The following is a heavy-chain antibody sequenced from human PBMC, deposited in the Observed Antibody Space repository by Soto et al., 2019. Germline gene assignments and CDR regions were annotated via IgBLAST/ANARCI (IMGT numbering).Heavy chain of an antibody. D-gene: IGHD3-22*01. CDR3: ARGATYYYDSSGYYYGMDV. CDR2: IYYSGST. V-gene: IGHV4-59*01. Sequence: QVQLQESGPGLVKPSETLSLTCTVSGGSISSYYWSWIRQPPGKGLEWIGYIYYSGSTNYNPSLKSRGTISVDTSKNQFSLKLSSVTAADTAVYYCARGATYYYDSSGYYYGMDVWGQGTTVTVSS. J-gene: IGHJ6*02. CDR1: GGSISSYY.